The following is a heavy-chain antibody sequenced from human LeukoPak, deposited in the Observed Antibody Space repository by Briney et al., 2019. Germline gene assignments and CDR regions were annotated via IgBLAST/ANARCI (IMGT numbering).Heavy chain of an antibody. D-gene: IGHD2-2*01. CDR2: MNPNSGNT. J-gene: IGHJ6*03. CDR3: ARGHLLSPWYHIVVVPAAMSYYYMDV. Sequence: ASVKVSCKASGYTFTSYDISWVRQATGQGLEWMGWMNPNSGNTGYAQKFQGRVTITRNTSISTAYMELSSLRSEDTAVYYCARGHLLSPWYHIVVVPAAMSYYYMDVWGKGTTVTVSS. V-gene: IGHV1-8*03. CDR1: GYTFTSYD.